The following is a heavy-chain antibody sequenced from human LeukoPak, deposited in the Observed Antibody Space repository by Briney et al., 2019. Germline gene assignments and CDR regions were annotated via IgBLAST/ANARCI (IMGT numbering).Heavy chain of an antibody. CDR1: GYTFTGYY. J-gene: IGHJ4*02. Sequence: GSVKVSCKASGYTFTGYYLHWVRQAPGQGLEWMGWINSNSDDTNYAQNFRGRVNMTRDTSISTAYMELSRLRSDDTAIYYCARGGFDYWGQGTLVTVSS. CDR3: ARGGFDY. CDR2: INSNSDDT. V-gene: IGHV1-2*02.